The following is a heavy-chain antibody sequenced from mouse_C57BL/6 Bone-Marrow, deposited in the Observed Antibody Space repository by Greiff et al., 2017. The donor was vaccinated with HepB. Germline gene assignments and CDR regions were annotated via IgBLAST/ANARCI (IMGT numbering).Heavy chain of an antibody. D-gene: IGHD2-1*01. CDR1: GYTFTSYT. CDR3: ASPFSTPYAMDY. J-gene: IGHJ4*01. CDR2: INPSSGYT. V-gene: IGHV1-4*01. Sequence: VKLVESGAELARPGASVKMSCKASGYTFTSYTMHWVKQRPGQGLEWIGYINPSSGYTKYNQKFKDKATLTADKSSSTAYMQLSSLTSEDSAVYYCASPFSTPYAMDYWGQGTSVTVSS.